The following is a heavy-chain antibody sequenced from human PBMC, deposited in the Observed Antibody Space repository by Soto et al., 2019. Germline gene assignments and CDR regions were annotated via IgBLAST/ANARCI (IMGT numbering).Heavy chain of an antibody. V-gene: IGHV4-59*12. CDR1: GGASRSYY. J-gene: IGHJ5*02. D-gene: IGHD3-3*01. CDR3: ARRASRRPTIFGVVRTGWFDP. Sequence: PSETLSLTCTVSGGASRSYYWSWIRQPPGKGLEWIAYINYIGNMNNNPSLKSRVTISVDTSKNQFSLKLSSVTAADTAVYYCARRASRRPTIFGVVRTGWFDPWGQGTLVTVSS. CDR2: INYIGNM.